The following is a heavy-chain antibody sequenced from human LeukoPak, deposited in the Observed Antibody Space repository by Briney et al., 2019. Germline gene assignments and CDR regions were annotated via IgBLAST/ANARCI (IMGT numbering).Heavy chain of an antibody. D-gene: IGHD6-13*01. CDR3: ASEHWYGDY. V-gene: IGHV4-39*01. Sequence: PSETLSLTCTVSGGSISSSSYYWGWIRQPPGKEVEWIGSIYYSGSTYYNPSLKSRVTISVDTSKNQFSLKLSSVTAADTAVYYCASEHWYGDYWGQGTLVTVSS. J-gene: IGHJ4*02. CDR1: GGSISSSSYY. CDR2: IYYSGST.